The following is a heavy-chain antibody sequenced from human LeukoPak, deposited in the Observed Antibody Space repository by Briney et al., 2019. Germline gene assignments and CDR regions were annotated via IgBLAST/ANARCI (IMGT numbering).Heavy chain of an antibody. CDR2: ISASGSST. CDR1: RFNFNSYV. J-gene: IGHJ3*02. D-gene: IGHD3-3*01. Sequence: PGGSLRLSCTASRFNFNSYVMTGVRQAPGKGPEWIPGISASGSSTYYVDYVKGRFTISRDNSKNTLYLDMNNLRAEDTALYYCARVRFLEWKDAFDIWGQGTMVTVSS. CDR3: ARVRFLEWKDAFDI. V-gene: IGHV3-23*01.